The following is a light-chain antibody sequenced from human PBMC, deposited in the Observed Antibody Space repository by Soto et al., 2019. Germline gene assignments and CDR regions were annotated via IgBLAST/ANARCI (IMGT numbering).Light chain of an antibody. V-gene: IGKV3-11*01. CDR3: QQRNNWPGT. J-gene: IGKJ1*01. CDR2: DAS. Sequence: EIVLTQSPATLSLSPGERATLSCRASESVSSYLAWYQQKPGQAPRLLIYDASNRATGIPARFSGSGSGTDFTLTISSLEPEDSAVYYCQQRNNWPGTFGQGTKVDIK. CDR1: ESVSSY.